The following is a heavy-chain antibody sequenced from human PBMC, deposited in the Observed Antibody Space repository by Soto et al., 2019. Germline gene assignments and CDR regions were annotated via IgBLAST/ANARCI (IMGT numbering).Heavy chain of an antibody. CDR3: ARGMTPPGAPAWYYFDS. J-gene: IGHJ4*02. CDR2: FSPSGTT. V-gene: IGHV4-4*07. CDR1: GASITGSFF. Sequence: SETLSLTCTVSGASITGSFFWSWIRQPAGKGLEWIGRFSPSGTTNYNPSLRSRVTMSADVSKNQFSLRLTSVTAADTALYYCARGMTPPGAPAWYYFDSWGQGTLVTVSS. D-gene: IGHD2-8*02.